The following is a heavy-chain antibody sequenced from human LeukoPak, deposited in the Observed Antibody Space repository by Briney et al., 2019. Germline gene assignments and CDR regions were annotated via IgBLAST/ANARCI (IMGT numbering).Heavy chain of an antibody. J-gene: IGHJ4*02. CDR3: ARGYCSGGSCYSPFDY. D-gene: IGHD2-15*01. Sequence: GASVKVSCKASGYTFTGYYMHWVRQAPGQGREWMGWINPNSGGTDYAQKFQGWVTMTRDRSISTAYMELSRLRSDDTAVYYCARGYCSGGSCYSPFDYWGQGTLVTVSS. CDR2: INPNSGGT. CDR1: GYTFTGYY. V-gene: IGHV1-2*04.